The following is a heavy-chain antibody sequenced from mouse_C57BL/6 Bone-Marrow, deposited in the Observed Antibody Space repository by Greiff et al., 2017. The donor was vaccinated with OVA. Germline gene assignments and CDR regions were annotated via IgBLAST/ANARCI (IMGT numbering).Heavy chain of an antibody. D-gene: IGHD4-1*01. CDR1: GYTFTSYG. CDR3: AREGANWSLCY. CDR2: IYPRSGNT. J-gene: IGHJ2*01. Sequence: VQLQQSGAELARPGASVKLSCKASGYTFTSYGISWVKQRTGQGLEWIGEIYPRSGNTYYNEKFKGNATLTADKSSSTAYMELRSLTSEDSAVYFCAREGANWSLCYWGQGTTLTVSS. V-gene: IGHV1-81*01.